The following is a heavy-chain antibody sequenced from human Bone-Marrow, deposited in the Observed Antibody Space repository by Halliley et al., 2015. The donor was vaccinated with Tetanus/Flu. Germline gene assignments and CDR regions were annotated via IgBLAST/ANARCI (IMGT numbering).Heavy chain of an antibody. D-gene: IGHD5-18*01. CDR3: ARGLSRWSRGYNYARGLLDY. CDR2: TRSYK. Sequence: TRSYKDYADSVKGRFTISRDNAKKSLYLQMNSLGVEDTAMYYCARGLSRWSRGYNYARGLLDYWGQGTLVTVSS. V-gene: IGHV3-11*05. J-gene: IGHJ4*02.